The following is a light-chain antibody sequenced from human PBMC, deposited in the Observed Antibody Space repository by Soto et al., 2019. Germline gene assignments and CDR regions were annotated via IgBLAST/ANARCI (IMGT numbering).Light chain of an antibody. CDR3: MQSTHWPPT. CDR1: QSLLDSDDGDTY. CDR2: TVS. Sequence: EIVMTQTPLSLPVTPGEPASISCRSSQSLLDSDDGDTYLDWYLQKPGQSPQLLIYTVSYRASGVPDRFSGSGSGTDFTLRISRVEAEDVGVYYCMQSTHWPPTFGQGTKVDI. J-gene: IGKJ1*01. V-gene: IGKV2-40*01.